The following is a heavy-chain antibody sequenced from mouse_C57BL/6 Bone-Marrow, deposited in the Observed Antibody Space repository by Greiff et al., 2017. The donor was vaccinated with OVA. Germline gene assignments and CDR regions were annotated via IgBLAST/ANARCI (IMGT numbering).Heavy chain of an antibody. CDR1: GYTFTDYY. CDR3: ARGSNYVDYYAMDY. V-gene: IGHV1-76*01. D-gene: IGHD2-5*01. Sequence: VKLQESGAELVRPGASVKLSCKASGYTFTDYYINWVKQRPGQGLEWIARIYPGSGNTYYNEKFKGKATLTAEKSSSTAYMQLSSLTSEDSAVYFCARGSNYVDYYAMDYWGQGTSVTVSS. J-gene: IGHJ4*01. CDR2: IYPGSGNT.